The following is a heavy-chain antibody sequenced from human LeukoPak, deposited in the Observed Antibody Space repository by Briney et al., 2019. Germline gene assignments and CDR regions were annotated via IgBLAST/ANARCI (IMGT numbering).Heavy chain of an antibody. J-gene: IGHJ5*02. CDR3: AGSYCTTTDCYTWFDP. D-gene: IGHD2-2*02. CDR2: IIPIFGTA. Sequence: ASVKVSCKASGGTFSRYAINWVRQAPGQGLEWMGGIIPIFGTANYAQKFQGRVTITADESTSTAYMELSSLRSEDAAVYYCAGSYCTTTDCYTWFDPWGQGTLVTVSS. CDR1: GGTFSRYA. V-gene: IGHV1-69*13.